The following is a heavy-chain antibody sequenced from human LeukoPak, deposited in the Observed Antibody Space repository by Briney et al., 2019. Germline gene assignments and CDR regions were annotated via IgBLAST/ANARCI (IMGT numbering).Heavy chain of an antibody. J-gene: IGHJ5*02. CDR3: AKEYGDYGPDWFDP. CDR2: ISASGGNT. V-gene: IGHV3-23*01. Sequence: PGASLRLSCAASGFTFSNYAMNWVRQAPGKGLEWVSGISASGGNTYYADSVKGRLTISRDNSTNTLYLQMHSLRAEDTAVYYCAKEYGDYGPDWFDPWGQGNLVTVSS. D-gene: IGHD4-17*01. CDR1: GFTFSNYA.